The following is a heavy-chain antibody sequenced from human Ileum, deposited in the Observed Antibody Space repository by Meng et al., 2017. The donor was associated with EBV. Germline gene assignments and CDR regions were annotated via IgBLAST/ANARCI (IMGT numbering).Heavy chain of an antibody. CDR2: IYSDGSRT. Sequence: EVQLVESGGGSVQPGGSLSLSGDGVGFTFSSYWMHWVRQAPGKGLVWVSRIYSDGSRTSYADSVKGRFTISRDNAKNTLYLQMNSLRAEDTAVYYCARGSYSSSWYGSEYFQHWGPGTMVTVS. CDR3: ARGSYSSSWYGSEYFQH. V-gene: IGHV3-74*01. D-gene: IGHD6-13*01. J-gene: IGHJ1*01. CDR1: GFTFSSYW.